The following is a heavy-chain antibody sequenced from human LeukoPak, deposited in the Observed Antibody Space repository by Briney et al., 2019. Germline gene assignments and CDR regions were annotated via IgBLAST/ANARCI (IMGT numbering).Heavy chain of an antibody. V-gene: IGHV4-59*01. D-gene: IGHD3-10*01. CDR3: AREAVAGGSGSNYYYYGVDV. CDR1: GGSISGYY. CDR2: ISYSGST. J-gene: IGHJ6*02. Sequence: SETLSLTCTVSGGSISGYYWSWIRQPPGKGLEWIGFISYSGSTNYKPSLKSRVTISVDTSKNQFSLKLSSVTAADTAVYYCAREAVAGGSGSNYYYYGVDVWGQGTTVTVSS.